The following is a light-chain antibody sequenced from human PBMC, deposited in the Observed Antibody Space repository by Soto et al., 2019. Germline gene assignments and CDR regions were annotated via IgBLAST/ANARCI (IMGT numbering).Light chain of an antibody. Sequence: QSALTQPASVSGSPGQSITISCTGTSSDVGGYKYVSWYQQEPGKAPKLMIYEVSNRPSGVSNRFSGSKSGNTASLTISGLQAEDEADYYCGAWDDRLTAYVFGSGTKLTVL. CDR3: GAWDDRLTAYV. CDR1: SSDVGGYKY. V-gene: IGLV2-14*01. J-gene: IGLJ1*01. CDR2: EVS.